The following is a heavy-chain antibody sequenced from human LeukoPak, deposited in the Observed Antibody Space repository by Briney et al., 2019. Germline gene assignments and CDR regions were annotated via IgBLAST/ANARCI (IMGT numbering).Heavy chain of an antibody. CDR3: ARGINWVDY. V-gene: IGHV4-34*01. Sequence: KPSETLSLTCAVYGGSFSGYYWSWIRQPPGKGLEWIGEINHSGSTNYNPSLKSRVTISVDTSKNQFSLKLSSVTAADTAVYFCARGINWVDYWGQGILVTVSS. CDR1: GGSFSGYY. J-gene: IGHJ4*02. D-gene: IGHD7-27*01. CDR2: INHSGST.